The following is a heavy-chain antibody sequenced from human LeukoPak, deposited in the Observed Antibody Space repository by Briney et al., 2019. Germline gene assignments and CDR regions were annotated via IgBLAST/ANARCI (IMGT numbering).Heavy chain of an antibody. D-gene: IGHD4-23*01. J-gene: IGHJ5*02. CDR3: ARVASDYGGNSVWFDP. Sequence: PSETLSLTCTVSGGSISSSSYYWGWIRQPPGKGLEWIGSIYYSGSTYYNPSLKSRVTISVDTSKNQFSLKLSSVTAADTAVYYCARVASDYGGNSVWFDPWGQGTLVTVSS. CDR2: IYYSGST. V-gene: IGHV4-39*07. CDR1: GGSISSSSYY.